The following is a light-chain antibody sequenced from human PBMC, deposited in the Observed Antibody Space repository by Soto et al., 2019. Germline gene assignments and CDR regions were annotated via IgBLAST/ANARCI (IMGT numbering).Light chain of an antibody. CDR2: EVG. Sequence: QSALTQPASVSGSPGQSITISCSGTSSDVANYNLVSWYQQHPGKAPKLMIYEVGQRPSGVSNRFSGSRSGNTASLTISGLQAEDEADYYCCLYSGSDSVVFGGGTKLTVL. J-gene: IGLJ2*01. CDR3: CLYSGSDSVV. V-gene: IGLV2-23*02. CDR1: SSDVANYNL.